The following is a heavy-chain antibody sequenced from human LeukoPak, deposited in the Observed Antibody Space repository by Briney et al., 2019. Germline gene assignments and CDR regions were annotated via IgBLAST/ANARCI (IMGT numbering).Heavy chain of an antibody. V-gene: IGHV1-69*05. J-gene: IGHJ6*03. CDR3: ASLPPYDYVWGSYRLPSASYMDV. D-gene: IGHD3-16*02. Sequence: ASVKVSCKASGGTFSSYAISWVRQAPGQGLEWMGGIIPIFGTANYAQKFQGRVTITTDESTSTAYMELSSLRSEDTAVYYCASLPPYDYVWGSYRLPSASYMDVRGKGTTVTVSS. CDR1: GGTFSSYA. CDR2: IIPIFGTA.